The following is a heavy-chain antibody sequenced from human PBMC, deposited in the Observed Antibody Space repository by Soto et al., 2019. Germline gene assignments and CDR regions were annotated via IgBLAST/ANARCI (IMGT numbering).Heavy chain of an antibody. CDR2: IRSKAYGGTT. D-gene: IGHD3-10*01. Sequence: QPGGSLILSCTASGFTFGDYAMSWVRQAPGKGLEWVGFIRSKAYGGTTEYAASVKGRFTISRDDSKSIAYLQMNSLKTEDTAVYYCTRAPRYSYFDYWGQGTPVTVSS. V-gene: IGHV3-49*04. CDR1: GFTFGDYA. CDR3: TRAPRYSYFDY. J-gene: IGHJ4*02.